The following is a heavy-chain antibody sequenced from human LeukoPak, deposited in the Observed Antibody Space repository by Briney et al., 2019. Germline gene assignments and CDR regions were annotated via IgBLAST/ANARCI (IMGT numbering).Heavy chain of an antibody. CDR1: GFIVSSNY. Sequence: GGSLRLSCAASGFIVSSNYMSWVRQAPGKGLECVSLIDSGGSTYYADSVKGGFTISRDNAKNSLYLRMNGLRAEDTAVYYCARPGSYLNDYWGQGTLVTVSS. CDR3: ARPGSYLNDY. V-gene: IGHV3-53*01. J-gene: IGHJ4*02. D-gene: IGHD1-26*01. CDR2: IDSGGST.